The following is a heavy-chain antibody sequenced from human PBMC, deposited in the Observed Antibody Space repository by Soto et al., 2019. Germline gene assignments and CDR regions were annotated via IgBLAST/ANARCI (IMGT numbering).Heavy chain of an antibody. CDR1: GYTFTSYG. V-gene: IGHV1-18*01. Sequence: ASVKVSCKASGYTFTSYGISWVRQAPGQGLEWMGWISAYNGNTNYAQKLQGRVTMTTDTSTSTAYMEPRSLRSDDTAVYYCARAGDYGDYVNWFDPWGQGTLVTVSS. CDR3: ARAGDYGDYVNWFDP. CDR2: ISAYNGNT. J-gene: IGHJ5*02. D-gene: IGHD4-17*01.